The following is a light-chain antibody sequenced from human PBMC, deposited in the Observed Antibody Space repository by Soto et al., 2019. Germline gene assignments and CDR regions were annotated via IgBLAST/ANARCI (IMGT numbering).Light chain of an antibody. CDR3: HQYASSPVT. J-gene: IGKJ4*01. V-gene: IGKV3-20*01. CDR2: GAS. CDR1: QSVSRNY. Sequence: ENVLTQSPGTLSLSPGERATLSCRATQSVSRNYLAWYQQKPGQAPRLLIYGASSRAAGIPDRFGGSGSGTDFTLTISRLEPDDFAVYYCHQYASSPVTFGGGTKVEIK.